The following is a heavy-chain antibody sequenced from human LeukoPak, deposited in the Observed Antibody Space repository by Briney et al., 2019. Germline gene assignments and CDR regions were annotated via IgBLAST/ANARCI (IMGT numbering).Heavy chain of an antibody. Sequence: PGGSLRLSCAASGFSFSSYAMSWVRQAPGKGLEWVSAISGSGSTYYADSVKGRFTISRDNSKNTLYLQMNSLRAEDTAVYYCAKYKLRGLTTVPGSMDVWGKGTTVTVSS. D-gene: IGHD4-17*01. CDR1: GFSFSSYA. V-gene: IGHV3-23*01. CDR3: AKYKLRGLTTVPGSMDV. J-gene: IGHJ6*03. CDR2: ISGSGST.